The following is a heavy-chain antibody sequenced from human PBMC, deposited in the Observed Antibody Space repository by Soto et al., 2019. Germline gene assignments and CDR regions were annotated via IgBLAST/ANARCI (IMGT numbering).Heavy chain of an antibody. D-gene: IGHD3-22*01. CDR3: ARITYYYDSSGYPTSYYYYYGMDV. CDR1: GGTFSSCA. J-gene: IGHJ6*02. CDR2: IIPIFGTA. Sequence: SVKVSCKASGGTFSSCAISWMRQAPGQGLEWMGGIIPIFGTANYAQKFQGRVTITADESTSTAYMELSSLRSEDTAVYYCARITYYYDSSGYPTSYYYYYGMDVWGQGTTVTVSS. V-gene: IGHV1-69*13.